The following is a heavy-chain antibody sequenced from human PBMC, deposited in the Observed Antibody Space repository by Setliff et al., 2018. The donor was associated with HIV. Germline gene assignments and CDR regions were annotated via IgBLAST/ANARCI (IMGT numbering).Heavy chain of an antibody. V-gene: IGHV3-23*01. CDR3: SKPLTQWGVSPYHYAVDV. CDR2: IGGSTGST. CDR1: GFAFDNYC. D-gene: IGHD1-26*01. J-gene: IGHJ6*02. Sequence: GESLRLSCAASGFAFDNYCRTWVRQAPGKGLEWVAAIGGSTGSTYYADSVKGRFTISTDNSKNTLYLQMNSLRAEDTAVYYCSKPLTQWGVSPYHYAVDVWGQGTTVTVS.